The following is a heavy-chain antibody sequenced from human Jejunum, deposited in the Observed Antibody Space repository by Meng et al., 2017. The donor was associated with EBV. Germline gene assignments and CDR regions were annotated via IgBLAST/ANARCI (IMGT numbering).Heavy chain of an antibody. D-gene: IGHD1-14*01. CDR1: DGSFSGYY. CDR3: ARGPDHSKQGY. J-gene: IGHJ4*02. CDR2: ISDNEGT. V-gene: IGHV4-34*01. Sequence: VQIHQWGVVPLKPSETLSLLCAVYDGSFSGYYWRRIRHPPGKGLEWIGEISDNEGTKYNPSLKSRVTVSLDTSKNQFSLRLISVTAADTALYYCARGPDHSKQGYWGQGTLVTVSS.